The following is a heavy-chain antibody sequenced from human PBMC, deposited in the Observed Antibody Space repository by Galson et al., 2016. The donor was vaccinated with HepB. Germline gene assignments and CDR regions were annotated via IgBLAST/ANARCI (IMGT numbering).Heavy chain of an antibody. J-gene: IGHJ4*02. Sequence: SLRLSCAASGFTFSSHWLHWVRQAPGKGLVWVSRINTDGSSTSYADSVKGRFTISRDNAKNTLYLQMNSLRAEDTAVYYCARGGSRPIDYWGQGTLVTVSS. D-gene: IGHD1-26*01. CDR3: ARGGSRPIDY. CDR2: INTDGSST. V-gene: IGHV3-74*01. CDR1: GFTFSSHW.